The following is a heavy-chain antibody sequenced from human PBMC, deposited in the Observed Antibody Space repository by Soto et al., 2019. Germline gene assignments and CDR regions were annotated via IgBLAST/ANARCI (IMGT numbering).Heavy chain of an antibody. J-gene: IGHJ6*02. CDR2: INGRGDST. CDR3: AKERVYGYGYGSHGMDF. V-gene: IGHV3-23*01. Sequence: GGSLRLSCAASGFTFSSFGSFAMTWVRQAPGKGLEWLSTINGRGDSTYYADSVKGRFTISRDGSRNTLFYQMNGLRAEDTAVYYCAKERVYGYGYGSHGMDFWGQGTTVTV. D-gene: IGHD5-18*01. CDR1: GFTFSSFGSFA.